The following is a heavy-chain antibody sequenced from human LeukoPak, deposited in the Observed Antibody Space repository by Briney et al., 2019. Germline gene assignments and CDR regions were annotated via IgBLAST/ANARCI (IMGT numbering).Heavy chain of an antibody. CDR3: ARDFVVAAVNDAFDI. V-gene: IGHV4-59*12. D-gene: IGHD2-15*01. Sequence: SETLSLTCTVSGGSISSYYWSWIRQPPGKGLEWIGYIYYSGSTNYNPSLKSRVTISVDTSKNQFSLKLSSVTAADTAVYYCARDFVVAAVNDAFDIWGQGTMVTVSS. J-gene: IGHJ3*02. CDR1: GGSISSYY. CDR2: IYYSGST.